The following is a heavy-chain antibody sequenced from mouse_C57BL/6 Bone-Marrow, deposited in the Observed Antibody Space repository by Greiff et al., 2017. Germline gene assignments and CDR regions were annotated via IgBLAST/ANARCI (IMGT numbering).Heavy chain of an antibody. CDR3: TRGRFYDWYFDV. V-gene: IGHV5-9-1*02. J-gene: IGHJ1*03. D-gene: IGHD2-12*01. CDR1: GFTFSSYA. CDR2: ISSGGDYI. Sequence: DVHLVESGEGLVKPGGSLKLSCAASGFTFSSYAMSWVRQTPEKRLEWVAYISSGGDYIYYADTVKGRFTISRDNARNTLYLQMSSLKSEDTAMYYCTRGRFYDWYFDVWGTGTTVTVSS.